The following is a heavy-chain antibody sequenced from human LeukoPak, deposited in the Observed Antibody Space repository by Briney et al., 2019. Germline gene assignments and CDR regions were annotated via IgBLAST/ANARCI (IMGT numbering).Heavy chain of an antibody. V-gene: IGHV1-69*13. Sequence: ASVKVSCKASGGTFSSYAISWVRQAPGQGLEWMGGTIPIFGTANYAQKFQGRVTITADESTSTAYMELSSLRSEDTAVYYCARGGVGYYYDSSGYQYFDYWGQGTLVTVSS. CDR2: TIPIFGTA. J-gene: IGHJ4*02. D-gene: IGHD3-22*01. CDR3: ARGGVGYYYDSSGYQYFDY. CDR1: GGTFSSYA.